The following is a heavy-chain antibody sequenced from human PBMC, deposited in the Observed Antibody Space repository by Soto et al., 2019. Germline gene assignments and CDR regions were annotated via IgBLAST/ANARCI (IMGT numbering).Heavy chain of an antibody. CDR3: AKVDNEVPDYGDSEPHDAPGRYDAFDI. V-gene: IGHV3-23*01. Sequence: EVQLLESGGGLVQPGGSLRLSCAASGFTFSSYAMSWVRQAPGKGLEWVSAISGSGGSTYYADSVKGRFTISRDNSKNTLYLQMNSLRAEDTAVYYCAKVDNEVPDYGDSEPHDAPGRYDAFDIWGQGTMVTVSS. CDR1: GFTFSSYA. CDR2: ISGSGGST. J-gene: IGHJ3*02. D-gene: IGHD4-17*01.